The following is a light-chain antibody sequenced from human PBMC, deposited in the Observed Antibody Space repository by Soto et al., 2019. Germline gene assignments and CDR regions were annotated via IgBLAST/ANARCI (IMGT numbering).Light chain of an antibody. Sequence: EIVLTQSPATLSLSPGERATLSCRASQSVSSYLAWYQQKPGQAPRLLIYDAYNRATGIPARFTGSGSGTDFTLTISSLAPEDFAVYYCQQRSNSEITFGPGTKVDIK. V-gene: IGKV3-11*01. CDR3: QQRSNSEIT. CDR1: QSVSSY. CDR2: DAY. J-gene: IGKJ3*01.